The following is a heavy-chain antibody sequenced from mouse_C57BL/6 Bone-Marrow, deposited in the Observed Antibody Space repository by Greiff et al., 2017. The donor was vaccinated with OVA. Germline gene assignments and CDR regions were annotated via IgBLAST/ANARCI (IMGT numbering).Heavy chain of an antibody. D-gene: IGHD2-10*01. CDR2: INPSSGYT. J-gene: IGHJ2*01. CDR3: ARWAYYGPNYFDY. CDR1: GYTFTSYW. V-gene: IGHV1-7*01. Sequence: QVQLQQSGAELAKPGASVKLSCKASGYTFTSYWMHWVKQRPGQGLEWIGYINPSSGYTKYNQKFKDKATLPADKSSSTAYMQLSSLTYEDSAVYYCARWAYYGPNYFDYWGQGTTLTVSS.